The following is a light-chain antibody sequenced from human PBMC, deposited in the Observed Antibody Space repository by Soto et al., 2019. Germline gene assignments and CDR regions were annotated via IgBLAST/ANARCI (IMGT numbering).Light chain of an antibody. CDR3: QQYHNWPPWT. CDR1: QSVSSN. Sequence: EIVWTHSPCALSLSPGERATLSCSSSQSVSSNLAWYQQKPGQAPRLLIFAASTRATGIPARFSGSGSGTEFTLSISSLQSEDFAIYYCQQYHNWPPWTFGQGTKVDIK. J-gene: IGKJ1*01. V-gene: IGKV3-15*01. CDR2: AAS.